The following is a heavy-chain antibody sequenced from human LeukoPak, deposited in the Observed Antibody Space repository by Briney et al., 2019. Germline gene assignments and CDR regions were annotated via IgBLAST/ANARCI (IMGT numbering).Heavy chain of an antibody. J-gene: IGHJ5*02. CDR3: ASDKWSGSMSSLFDP. CDR2: ITGDGGGT. Sequence: GGSLRLSCAASGFTFRSYVMSWVRQTPEKGLEWVSAITGDGGGTNHADSVKGRFTIFRDNSKNTLYLQMNSLRAEDTAVYYCASDKWSGSMSSLFDPWGQGTLVTVSS. V-gene: IGHV3-23*01. CDR1: GFTFRSYV. D-gene: IGHD1-1*01.